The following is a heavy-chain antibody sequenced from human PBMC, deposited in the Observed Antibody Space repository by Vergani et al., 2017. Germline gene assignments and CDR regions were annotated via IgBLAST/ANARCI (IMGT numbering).Heavy chain of an antibody. D-gene: IGHD3-22*01. J-gene: IGHJ3*02. Sequence: QMQLVQSGPEVKKPGTSVKVSCKASGFTFTSSAVQWVRQARGQGLEWIGWIVVGSGNTNYAQKFQERVTITRDMSTSTAYMELSSLRSEYTAVYYCAASNYYEIVGAFDIWGQGTMVTVSS. CDR1: GFTFTSSA. CDR3: AASNYYEIVGAFDI. V-gene: IGHV1-58*01. CDR2: IVVGSGNT.